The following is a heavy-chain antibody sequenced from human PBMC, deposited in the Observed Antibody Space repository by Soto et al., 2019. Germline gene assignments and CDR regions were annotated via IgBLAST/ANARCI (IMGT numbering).Heavy chain of an antibody. J-gene: IGHJ5*02. CDR3: ARDSRQLTQGWFDP. CDR1: RGSISSGGYY. Sequence: QVQLQESGPGLVKPSQTLSLTCTVSRGSISSGGYYWSWIRQHTGKGLEWIGYIYYSGSTYYNPSLKSRVTIPVDTSKNQFSLKLSSVTAADTAVYYCARDSRQLTQGWFDPWGQGTLVTVSS. V-gene: IGHV4-31*03. CDR2: IYYSGST. D-gene: IGHD6-13*01.